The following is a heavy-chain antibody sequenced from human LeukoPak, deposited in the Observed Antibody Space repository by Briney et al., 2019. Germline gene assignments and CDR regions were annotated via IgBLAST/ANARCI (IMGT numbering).Heavy chain of an antibody. D-gene: IGHD6-19*01. CDR3: AKDMDSSGWYYFDY. Sequence: GGSLRLSCADSGFTFSNYGMSWVRQAPGKGLEWVAHIREDGSEKYYLDSVEGRFTISRDNAKNSLYLQMNSLRAEDMALYYCAKDMDSSGWYYFDYWGQGTLVTVSS. V-gene: IGHV3-7*03. J-gene: IGHJ4*02. CDR1: GFTFSNYG. CDR2: IREDGSEK.